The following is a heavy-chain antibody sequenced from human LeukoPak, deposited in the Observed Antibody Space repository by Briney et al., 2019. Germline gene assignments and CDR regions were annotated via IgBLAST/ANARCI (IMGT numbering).Heavy chain of an antibody. J-gene: IGHJ4*02. D-gene: IGHD3-16*01. CDR3: ANDYSPDY. CDR2: IKQDGGER. V-gene: IGHV3-7*03. CDR1: GFTFNMYW. Sequence: GGSLRLSCAASGFTFNMYWMSWVRQAPGKGLEWVANIKQDGGERYYVGSVKGRFTISRDNAKRSLYLQMNSLRAEDTALYYCANDYSPDYWGQGTLVAVSS.